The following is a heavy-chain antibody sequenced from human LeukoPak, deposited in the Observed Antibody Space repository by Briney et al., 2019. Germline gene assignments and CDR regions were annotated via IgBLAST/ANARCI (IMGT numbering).Heavy chain of an antibody. Sequence: GGSLRLSCAASGFTFSSYAMSWVRQAPGKGLEWVSAISGSGGSTYYADSVKGRFTISRDNSKNTLYLQMNSLRAEDTAVYYCATKLMPSDYDFWSSYYHWGQGTLVTVSS. CDR2: ISGSGGST. CDR3: ATKLMPSDYDFWSSYYH. J-gene: IGHJ4*02. CDR1: GFTFSSYA. V-gene: IGHV3-23*01. D-gene: IGHD3-3*01.